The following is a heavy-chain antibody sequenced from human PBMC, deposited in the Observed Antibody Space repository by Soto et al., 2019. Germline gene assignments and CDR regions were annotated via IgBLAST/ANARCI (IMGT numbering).Heavy chain of an antibody. Sequence: QVRLQESGPGLAKPSETLSLTCTVSGGSFTNYYWNWIRQPPGKGPEWIASISHNGRTNYNPSLMRRVTISMDTSKNQFSLRLNSVATADTAVYYCARADTSGSGRSSPFDAFDIWGRGTMITVSS. CDR1: GGSFTNYY. D-gene: IGHD3-10*01. CDR3: ARADTSGSGRSSPFDAFDI. J-gene: IGHJ3*02. CDR2: ISHNGRT. V-gene: IGHV4-59*01.